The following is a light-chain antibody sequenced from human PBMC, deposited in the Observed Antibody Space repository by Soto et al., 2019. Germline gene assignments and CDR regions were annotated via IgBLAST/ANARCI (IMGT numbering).Light chain of an antibody. Sequence: QSVLMQPPSVSAAPGQRVTISCSGSSSNIGNNYVSWYQQLPGTAPKVLIYDNNKRPSGIPDRFSGSKSGTSATLGITGLQTGDEADYYCGTWDSSLSAVVFGGGTQLTVL. CDR2: DNN. CDR3: GTWDSSLSAVV. J-gene: IGLJ2*01. V-gene: IGLV1-51*01. CDR1: SSNIGNNY.